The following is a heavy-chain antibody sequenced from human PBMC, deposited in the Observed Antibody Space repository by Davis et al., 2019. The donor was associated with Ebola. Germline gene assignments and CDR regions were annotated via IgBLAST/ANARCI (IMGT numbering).Heavy chain of an antibody. V-gene: IGHV4-30-4*01. CDR2: IYYSGST. Sequence: SETLSLTCTVSGGSISSGDYYWSWIRQPPGKGLEWIGYIYYSGSTYYNPSLKSRVTISVDTSKNQFSLKLSSVTAADTAVYYCARNTGGYSYGRFDYWGQGTLVTVSS. J-gene: IGHJ4*01. CDR3: ARNTGGYSYGRFDY. CDR1: GGSISSGDYY. D-gene: IGHD5-18*01.